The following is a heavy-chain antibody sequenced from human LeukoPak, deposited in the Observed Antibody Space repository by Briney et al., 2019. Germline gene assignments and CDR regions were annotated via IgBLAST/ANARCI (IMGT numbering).Heavy chain of an antibody. J-gene: IGHJ6*03. Sequence: GGSLRLSCAASGFTFSSYGMQFSSYGMHWVRQAPGRGLEWVAFIRSDGRNKYYADSVKGRFTISRDNTKNMLYLQMNSLRAEDTAVYYCAKLKINYYYYLDVWGKGNTVIVSS. CDR2: IRSDGRNK. CDR3: AKLKINYYYYLDV. D-gene: IGHD3-16*01. V-gene: IGHV3-30*02. CDR1: GFTFSSYGMQFSSYG.